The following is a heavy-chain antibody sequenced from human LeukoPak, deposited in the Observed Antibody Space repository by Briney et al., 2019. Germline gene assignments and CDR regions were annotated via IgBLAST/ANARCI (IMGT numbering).Heavy chain of an antibody. Sequence: GGSLRLSCAASGFTFSSYSMNWVRQAPGKGLEWVSSISSSSTYIYYADSVKGRFTISRDNVKNSLYLQMNSLRVEDTAVYYCARPLVYCTSGSCFPDYWGQGTLVTVSS. CDR1: GFTFSSYS. CDR3: ARPLVYCTSGSCFPDY. V-gene: IGHV3-21*06. D-gene: IGHD2-15*01. J-gene: IGHJ4*02. CDR2: ISSSSTYI.